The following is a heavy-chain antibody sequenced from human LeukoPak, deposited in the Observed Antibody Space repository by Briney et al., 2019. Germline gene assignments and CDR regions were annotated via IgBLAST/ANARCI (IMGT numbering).Heavy chain of an antibody. CDR3: ARDRYYYDSSGYYPDFDY. J-gene: IGHJ4*02. Sequence: ASVKVSCKASGYSFTSYGISWVRQAPGQGLEWMGWISAYNGNTNYAQKQQGRVTMTTDTFTSTAYMELRSLRSDDTAVYYCARDRYYYDSSGYYPDFDYWGQGTLVTVSS. V-gene: IGHV1-18*01. CDR2: ISAYNGNT. D-gene: IGHD3-22*01. CDR1: GYSFTSYG.